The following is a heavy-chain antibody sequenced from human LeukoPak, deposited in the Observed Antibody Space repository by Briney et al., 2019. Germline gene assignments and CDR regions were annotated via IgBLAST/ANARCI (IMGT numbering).Heavy chain of an antibody. CDR3: ATTTTVTTDRHDY. CDR1: GFTFSSYG. D-gene: IGHD4-11*01. V-gene: IGHV3-30*02. J-gene: IGHJ4*02. Sequence: GGSLRLSCAASGFTFSSYGMHWVRQAPGKGLEWVAFIRYDGNNKYYADSVKGRFTISRDNSKNTLYLQMNSLRAEDTAVYYCATTTTVTTDRHDYWGQGTLVTVSS. CDR2: IRYDGNNK.